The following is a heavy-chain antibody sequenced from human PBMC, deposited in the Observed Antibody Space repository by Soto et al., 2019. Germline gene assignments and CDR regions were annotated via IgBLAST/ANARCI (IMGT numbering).Heavy chain of an antibody. V-gene: IGHV4-39*01. CDR1: GGSISSSSYY. CDR2: IYYSGST. Sequence: QLQLQESGPGLVKPSETLSLTCTVSGGSISSSSYYWGWIRQPPGKGLEWIGIIYYSGSTYYNPSLKSRVTISVDTSKNQSSLKLSSVTAADTAVYYCTRYTTSTGDFDYWGQGTLVTVSS. CDR3: TRYTTSTGDFDY. D-gene: IGHD6-6*01. J-gene: IGHJ4*02.